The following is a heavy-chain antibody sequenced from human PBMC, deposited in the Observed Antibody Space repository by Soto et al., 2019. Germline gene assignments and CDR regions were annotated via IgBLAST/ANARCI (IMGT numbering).Heavy chain of an antibody. V-gene: IGHV1-69*01. Sequence: QVQLVQCGAAVKKPGSSVKVSCKASGGTFSSCAISWVRQAPGQGLVWMGGITPIFGTANYAQKFQGRVTITADESTSTAYMELSSLRSEDTAVYYCARDPPYRESGNYFDYWGQGTLVTVSS. D-gene: IGHD1-26*01. CDR2: ITPIFGTA. CDR3: ARDPPYRESGNYFDY. CDR1: GGTFSSCA. J-gene: IGHJ4*02.